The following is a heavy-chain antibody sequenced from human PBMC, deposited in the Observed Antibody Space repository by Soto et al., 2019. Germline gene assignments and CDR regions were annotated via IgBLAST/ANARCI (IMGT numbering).Heavy chain of an antibody. V-gene: IGHV1-18*04. Sequence: ASVKVSCKASGYTFTSYCISWVRQAPGQGLEWMGWISAYNGNTNYAQKLQGRVTMTTDTSTSTAYMELRSLRSDDTAVYYCARGEFPTVKIWGESTAYYGMDVWGQGTTVTVSS. J-gene: IGHJ6*02. D-gene: IGHD3-16*01. CDR2: ISAYNGNT. CDR1: GYTFTSYC. CDR3: ARGEFPTVKIWGESTAYYGMDV.